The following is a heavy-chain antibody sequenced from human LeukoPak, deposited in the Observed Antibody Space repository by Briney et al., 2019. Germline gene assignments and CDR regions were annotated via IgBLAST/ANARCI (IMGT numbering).Heavy chain of an antibody. D-gene: IGHD2-2*01. V-gene: IGHV1-18*01. J-gene: IGHJ5*02. CDR3: ARGRHCSSTSCYPQWFDP. CDR2: ISAYNGNT. Sequence: ASVKVSCKASGYTFTSYGISWVRQAPGQGLEWMGWISAYNGNTNYAQKLQGRVTMTTDTSTSTAYMELRSLRSDDTAVYYCARGRHCSSTSCYPQWFDPWGQGTLVTVSS. CDR1: GYTFTSYG.